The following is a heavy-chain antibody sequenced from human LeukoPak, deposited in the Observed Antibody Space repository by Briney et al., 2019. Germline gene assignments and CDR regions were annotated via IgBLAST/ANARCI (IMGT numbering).Heavy chain of an antibody. D-gene: IGHD5-24*01. CDR3: AKDGGQWLLDY. J-gene: IGHJ4*02. CDR2: ISYDGSNK. V-gene: IGHV3-30*18. Sequence: PGRSLRLSCAASGFTFSSYGMHWVRQAPGKGLEWVAVISYDGSNKYYADSVKGRFTISRDNSKKTLYLQMNSLRAEDTAVYYCAKDGGQWLLDYWGQGTLVTVSS. CDR1: GFTFSSYG.